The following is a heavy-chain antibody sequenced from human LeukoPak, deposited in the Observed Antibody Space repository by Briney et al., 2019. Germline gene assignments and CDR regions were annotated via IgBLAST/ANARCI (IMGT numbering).Heavy chain of an antibody. CDR3: ATYCSSTSCRGEDY. J-gene: IGHJ4*02. CDR2: ISGSGDST. D-gene: IGHD2-2*01. CDR1: GFTFSSYA. V-gene: IGHV3-23*01. Sequence: GGSLRLSCAASGFTFSSYAMSWVRQAPGKGLEWVSAISGSGDSTYYADSVKGRFTISRDNSKNTLYLQMNSLRAEDTAVYYCATYCSSTSCRGEDYWGQGTLVTVSS.